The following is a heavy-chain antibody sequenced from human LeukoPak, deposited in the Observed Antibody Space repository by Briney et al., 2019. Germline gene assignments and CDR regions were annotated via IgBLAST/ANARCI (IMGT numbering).Heavy chain of an antibody. V-gene: IGHV3-23*01. Sequence: GGSLRLSCAASGFTFSSTSMSWVRQAPGKGLEWVAVTVGGGDGTYYADSVKGRFTISRDNSNNTLYLQMNSLRAEDTAVYYCARGAVGITIFGVVTPPYYYYGMDVWGQGTTVTVSS. CDR2: TVGGGDGT. CDR3: ARGAVGITIFGVVTPPYYYYGMDV. J-gene: IGHJ6*02. CDR1: GFTFSSTS. D-gene: IGHD3-3*01.